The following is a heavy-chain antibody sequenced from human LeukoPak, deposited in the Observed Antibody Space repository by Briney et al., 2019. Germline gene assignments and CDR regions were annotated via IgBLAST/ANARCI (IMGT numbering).Heavy chain of an antibody. D-gene: IGHD6-13*01. Sequence: GRSLRPSCAASGFTFDDYAMHWVRQAPGKGLEWVSGISWNSGSIGYADSVKGRFTISRDNAKNSLYLQMNSLRAEDTALYYCAKDIKGGQLVSWGQGTLVTVSS. CDR2: ISWNSGSI. J-gene: IGHJ5*02. V-gene: IGHV3-9*01. CDR1: GFTFDDYA. CDR3: AKDIKGGQLVS.